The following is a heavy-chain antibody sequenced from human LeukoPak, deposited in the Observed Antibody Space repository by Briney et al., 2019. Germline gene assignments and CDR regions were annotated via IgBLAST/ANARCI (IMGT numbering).Heavy chain of an antibody. CDR1: GYSFTSYW. J-gene: IGHJ3*02. Sequence: GESLKISCKGSGYSFTSYWIGRVRQMPGKGLEWMGIIYPGDSDTRYSPSFQGQVTISADKSISTAYLQWSSLKASDTAMYYCARQYRRYSSGWSNDAFDIWGQGTMVTVSS. CDR2: IYPGDSDT. D-gene: IGHD6-19*01. V-gene: IGHV5-51*01. CDR3: ARQYRRYSSGWSNDAFDI.